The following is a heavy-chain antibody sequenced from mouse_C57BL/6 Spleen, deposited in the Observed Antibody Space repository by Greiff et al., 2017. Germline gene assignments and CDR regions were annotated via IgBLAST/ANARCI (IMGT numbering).Heavy chain of an antibody. D-gene: IGHD1-1*02. CDR3: ARHAPSGNWYCDV. J-gene: IGHJ1*03. Sequence: QVQLKESGPGLVAPSQSLSITCTVSGFSLTSYGVHWVRQPPGKGLEWLVVIWSDGSTTYNSARKSRLSISKDNSKSQVFLKMNSLQTDDTAMYYCARHAPSGNWYCDVWGTGTTVTVSS. CDR2: IWSDGST. V-gene: IGHV2-6-1*01. CDR1: GFSLTSYG.